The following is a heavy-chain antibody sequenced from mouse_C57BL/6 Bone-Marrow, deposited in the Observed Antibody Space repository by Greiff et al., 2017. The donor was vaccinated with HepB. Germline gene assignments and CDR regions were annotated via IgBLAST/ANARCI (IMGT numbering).Heavy chain of an antibody. D-gene: IGHD4-1*01. CDR1: GYAFSSSW. CDR2: IYPGDGDT. Sequence: QVQLQQSGPELVKPGASVKISCKASGYAFSSSWMNWVKQRPGKGLEWIGRIYPGDGDTNYNGKFKGKATLTADKSSSTAYRQLSSLTSEDSAVYFCAKLTETFEFAYWGQGTLVTVSA. V-gene: IGHV1-82*01. CDR3: AKLTETFEFAY. J-gene: IGHJ3*01.